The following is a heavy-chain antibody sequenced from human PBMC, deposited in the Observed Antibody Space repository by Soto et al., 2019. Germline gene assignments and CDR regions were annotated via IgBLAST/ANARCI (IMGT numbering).Heavy chain of an antibody. Sequence: VPLVQSGVEVKKPGASVKVSCKASGYTFTSHGISWVRQAPAQGLEWMGWINTYNGNTNYAQKVQGRVTMTTETATSTAYMELRSLRSDDTAVYYCARDLLYSTRSTVRFDIWGQGTMLTVSS. J-gene: IGHJ3*02. D-gene: IGHD6-13*01. CDR1: GYTFTSHG. CDR3: ARDLLYSTRSTVRFDI. V-gene: IGHV1-18*01. CDR2: INTYNGNT.